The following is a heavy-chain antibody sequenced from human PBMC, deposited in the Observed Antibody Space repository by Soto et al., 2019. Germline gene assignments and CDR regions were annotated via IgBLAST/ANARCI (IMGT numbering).Heavy chain of an antibody. Sequence: TLSLTCTVSGGSIISGYWSWIRQPPGKGLEWIGYISYSGNTNYNPSLKSRVTMSVDTPKNQFSLRLSSVTTADTAVYYCAGLRGYAGSPIDYWGQGTLVTVSS. CDR3: AGLRGYAGSPIDY. V-gene: IGHV4-59*01. CDR2: ISYSGNT. D-gene: IGHD2-15*01. J-gene: IGHJ4*02. CDR1: GGSIISGY.